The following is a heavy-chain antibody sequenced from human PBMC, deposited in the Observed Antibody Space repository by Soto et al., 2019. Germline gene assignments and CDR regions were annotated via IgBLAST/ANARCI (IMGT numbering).Heavy chain of an antibody. D-gene: IGHD3-22*01. J-gene: IGHJ6*02. Sequence: ASVKVSCKASGYTFTSYSISWVRQAPGQGLEWMGWISAYNINTNYAQKVQGRVTMTTETSTSTAYMELRSLRSDDTAVYYCARDGLGQAGYYYGMDVWGQGTTVTVSS. CDR1: GYTFTSYS. CDR3: ARDGLGQAGYYYGMDV. V-gene: IGHV1-18*01. CDR2: ISAYNINT.